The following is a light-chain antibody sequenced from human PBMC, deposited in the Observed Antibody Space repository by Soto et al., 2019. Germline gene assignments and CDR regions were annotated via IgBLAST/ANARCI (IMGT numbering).Light chain of an antibody. V-gene: IGLV2-14*01. CDR1: SSDVGGYNY. CDR3: SSYTSSSTREVV. CDR2: DVS. Sequence: QSVLTQPASVSGSPGQSITISCTGTSSDVGGYNYVSWHQQHPGKAPKLMIYDVSNRPSGVSNRFSGSKSGNTASLTISGLQAEDEADYYCSSYTSSSTREVVFGGRTKVTVL. J-gene: IGLJ2*01.